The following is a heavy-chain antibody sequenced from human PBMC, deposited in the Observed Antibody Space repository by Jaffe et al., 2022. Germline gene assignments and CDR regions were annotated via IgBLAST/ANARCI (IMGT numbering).Heavy chain of an antibody. J-gene: IGHJ3*02. CDR3: ARVRLDIVATIGDDAFDI. CDR2: IYSGGST. CDR1: GFTVSSNY. Sequence: EVQLVESGGGLVQPGGSLRLSCAASGFTVSSNYMSWVRQAPGKGLEWVSVIYSGGSTYYADSVKGRFTISRDNSKNTLYLQMNSLRAEDTAVYYCARVRLDIVATIGDDAFDIWGQGTMVTVSS. V-gene: IGHV3-66*02. D-gene: IGHD5-12*01.